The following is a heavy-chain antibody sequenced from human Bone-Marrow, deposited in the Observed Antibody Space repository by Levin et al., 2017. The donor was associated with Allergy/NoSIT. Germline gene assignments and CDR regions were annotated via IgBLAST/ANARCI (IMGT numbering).Heavy chain of an antibody. D-gene: IGHD3-3*02. Sequence: SETLSLTCNVSGGSIYGYYWSWIRQPPGKGLEWVGYVYYSGSTDYNPSLKSRVTISVDTSKSQFSLTLNSVTAADTAVYYCARTQFAFGSYFFDMDVWGQGTTVTVSS. CDR3: ARTQFAFGSYFFDMDV. CDR1: GGSIYGYY. CDR2: VYYSGST. V-gene: IGHV4-59*01. J-gene: IGHJ6*02.